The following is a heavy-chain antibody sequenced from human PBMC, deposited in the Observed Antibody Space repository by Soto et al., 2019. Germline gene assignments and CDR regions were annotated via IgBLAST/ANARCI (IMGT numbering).Heavy chain of an antibody. Sequence: GGSLRLSCAASGFTFSSYGMHWVRQAPGKGLEWVAVIWYDGSNKYYADSVKGRFTISRDNSKNTLYLQMNSLRAEDTAVYYCARDPLFVVPAAIEHYYYYGMDVWGQGTTVTVSS. J-gene: IGHJ6*02. D-gene: IGHD2-2*02. CDR1: GFTFSSYG. V-gene: IGHV3-33*01. CDR2: IWYDGSNK. CDR3: ARDPLFVVPAAIEHYYYYGMDV.